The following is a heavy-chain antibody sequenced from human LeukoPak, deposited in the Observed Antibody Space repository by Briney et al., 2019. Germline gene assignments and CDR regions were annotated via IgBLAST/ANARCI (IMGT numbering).Heavy chain of an antibody. Sequence: PGGSLRLSCAASEFTLSSYWMSWVRQAPGKGLEWVANIKQDGGEKYYVDSVKGRFTISRDNAKNSLYLRMSSLRAEDTAVYYCARDRNNGWRFHYFYNYMDVWGKGTTVTISS. D-gene: IGHD6-19*01. CDR3: ARDRNNGWRFHYFYNYMDV. J-gene: IGHJ6*03. V-gene: IGHV3-7*01. CDR1: EFTLSSYW. CDR2: IKQDGGEK.